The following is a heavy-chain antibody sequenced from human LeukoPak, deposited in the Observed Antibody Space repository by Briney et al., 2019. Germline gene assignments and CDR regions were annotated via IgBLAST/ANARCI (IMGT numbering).Heavy chain of an antibody. J-gene: IGHJ4*02. D-gene: IGHD2-21*01. Sequence: GASVKVSCKASGYTFTSHYMHWVRQAPRQGLEWMGIINPSGGSTRYAQKFQGRVTMTRDTSTSTVYMELSSLRSEDTAVYYCSRDHSSAYSPFDSWGQGTLVTVSS. CDR1: GYTFTSHY. CDR2: INPSGGST. V-gene: IGHV1-46*01. CDR3: SRDHSSAYSPFDS.